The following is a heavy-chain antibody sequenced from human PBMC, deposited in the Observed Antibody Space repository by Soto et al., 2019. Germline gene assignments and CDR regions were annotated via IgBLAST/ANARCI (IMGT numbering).Heavy chain of an antibody. CDR3: VKHAEYQLVSWFDP. CDR1: GFSFSTYA. J-gene: IGHJ5*02. D-gene: IGHD6-6*01. Sequence: EVQVLESGGGLVQPGGSPRLSCAASGFSFSTYAMSWVRQAPGKGLEWVSGISAGGGSPFIADSVKGRFIISRDNAKDTLYLQMNSLTVEDTAIYYCVKHAEYQLVSWFDPWGQGTLVTVSS. CDR2: ISAGGGSP. V-gene: IGHV3-23*01.